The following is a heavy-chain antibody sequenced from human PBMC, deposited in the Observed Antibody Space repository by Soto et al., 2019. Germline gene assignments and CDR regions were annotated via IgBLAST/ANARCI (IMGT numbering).Heavy chain of an antibody. CDR2: ISAYNGNT. CDR1: GYTFTSYG. CDR3: ARERYSSDWSRAYIWFDP. D-gene: IGHD6-19*01. J-gene: IGHJ5*02. V-gene: IGHV1-18*01. Sequence: ASVKVSCKASGYTFTSYGISWVRQAPGQGLEWMGWISAYNGNTNYAQKLQGRVTMTTDTSTSTAYMELRSLRSDDTSAYYCARERYSSDWSRAYIWFDPWGHGILVIVSP.